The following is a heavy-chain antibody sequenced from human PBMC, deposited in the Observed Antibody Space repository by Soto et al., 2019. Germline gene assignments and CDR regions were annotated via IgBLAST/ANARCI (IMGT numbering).Heavy chain of an antibody. Sequence: ASVKPSCKAPGYSITSTDINWVRQTAGQGHEWMGWMQPSTGRTGYAQKFQGRVTMTRDTSINTAYMELTTLTSDDTAFYYCARGGSAGADVWG. V-gene: IGHV1-8*01. CDR2: MQPSTGRT. J-gene: IGHJ6*01. CDR1: GYSITSTD. D-gene: IGHD1-26*01. CDR3: ARGGSAGADV.